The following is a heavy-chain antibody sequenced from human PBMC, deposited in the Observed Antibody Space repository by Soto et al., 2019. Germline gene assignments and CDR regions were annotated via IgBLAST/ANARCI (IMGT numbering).Heavy chain of an antibody. Sequence: GASVKVSCKASGYTFTSYAMHWVRQAPGQRLEWMGWINAGNGNTKYSQKFQGRVTITRDTSASTAYMELSSLRSEDTAVYYCARVLSDIAAAGDFDYWGQGTPVTVSS. CDR1: GYTFTSYA. D-gene: IGHD6-13*01. V-gene: IGHV1-3*01. CDR3: ARVLSDIAAAGDFDY. CDR2: INAGNGNT. J-gene: IGHJ4*02.